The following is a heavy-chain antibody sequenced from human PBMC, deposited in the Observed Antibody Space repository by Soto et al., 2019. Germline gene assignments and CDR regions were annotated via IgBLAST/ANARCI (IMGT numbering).Heavy chain of an antibody. V-gene: IGHV3-9*01. CDR1: GFTFDDYA. J-gene: IGHJ4*02. CDR2: ISWNSGSI. CDR3: ARYGLVDY. Sequence: EVQLVESGGGLVQPGRSLRLSCAASGFTFDDYAMHWVRQAPGKGLEWVSGISWNSGSIGYADSVKGRFTISRDNAKNSLYLQMNSLRVEDTAVYYCARYGLVDYWGQGTLVTVSS.